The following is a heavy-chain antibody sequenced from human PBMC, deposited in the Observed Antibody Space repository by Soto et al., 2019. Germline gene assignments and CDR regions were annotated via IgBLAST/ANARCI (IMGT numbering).Heavy chain of an antibody. CDR3: ARERTGTTSMDV. V-gene: IGHV1-8*01. CDR2: MNPNSGNT. D-gene: IGHD1-1*01. J-gene: IGHJ6*02. Sequence: QVQLVQSGAEVKKPGASVKVSCKASGYTFTSYDINWVRQATGQGLEWMGWMNPNSGNTGYAQKFQGRVTVTRNTYISTAYIELSSLRSGDTAVYYCARERTGTTSMDVWGQGTTVTVSS. CDR1: GYTFTSYD.